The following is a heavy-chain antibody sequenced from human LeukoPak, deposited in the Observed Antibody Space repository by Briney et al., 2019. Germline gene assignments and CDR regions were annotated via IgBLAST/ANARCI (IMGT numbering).Heavy chain of an antibody. J-gene: IGHJ4*02. Sequence: SETLSLTCTVSGCSMNLFYWSWIRQPPGKGLEWLGYIYESGSTDYHPSLKSRIDMSLDTSKNQYSLEVSSMTAADTAVYYCARGLRMAMTGMIWDSWGEGTPVTVSS. CDR1: GCSMNLFY. D-gene: IGHD6-19*01. V-gene: IGHV4-59*01. CDR2: IYESGST. CDR3: ARGLRMAMTGMIWDS.